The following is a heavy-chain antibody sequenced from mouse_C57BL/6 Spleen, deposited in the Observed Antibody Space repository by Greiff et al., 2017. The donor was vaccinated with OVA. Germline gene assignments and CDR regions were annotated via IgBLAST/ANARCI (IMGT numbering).Heavy chain of an antibody. J-gene: IGHJ1*03. D-gene: IGHD2-3*01. CDR1: GFTFSDAW. CDR2: IRNKANNHAT. V-gene: IGHV6-6*01. CDR3: TIDGYYLYFDV. Sequence: EVQLQQSGGGLVQPGGSMKLSCAASGFTFSDAWMDWVRQSPEKGLEWVAEIRNKANNHATYYAESVKGRFTISRDDSKSSVYLQMNSLRAEDTGIYYCTIDGYYLYFDVWGTGTTVTVSS.